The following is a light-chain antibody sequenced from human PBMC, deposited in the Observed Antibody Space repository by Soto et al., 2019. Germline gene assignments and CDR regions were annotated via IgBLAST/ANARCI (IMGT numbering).Light chain of an antibody. CDR1: SSDVGGYNY. V-gene: IGLV2-14*01. CDR2: EVS. CDR3: SSYTRNSTLV. Sequence: QSALTQPASVYGSPGQSITISCTGTSSDVGGYNYVSWYQQHPGKAPKLMIYEVSNRPSGVSNRFSGSKSGNTASLTISGLQAEDEADYYCSSYTRNSTLVFGGGTKLTVL. J-gene: IGLJ2*01.